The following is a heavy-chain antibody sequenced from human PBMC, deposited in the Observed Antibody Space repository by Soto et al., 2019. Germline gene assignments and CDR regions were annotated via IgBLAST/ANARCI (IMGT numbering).Heavy chain of an antibody. CDR3: ARGRGAAADYFDF. CDR1: GFTFSDYY. V-gene: IGHV3-11*05. CDR2: ISSSTSHT. Sequence: QVQLVESGGGLVKPGGSLRLSCAVSGFTFSDYYMTWIRQAPGQGLEWVSYISSSTSHTNYADSVKGRFTISRDNAKNSLFLQMNSLRAEYTAVYYCARGRGAAADYFDFWGQGTLVTVSS. D-gene: IGHD6-13*01. J-gene: IGHJ4*02.